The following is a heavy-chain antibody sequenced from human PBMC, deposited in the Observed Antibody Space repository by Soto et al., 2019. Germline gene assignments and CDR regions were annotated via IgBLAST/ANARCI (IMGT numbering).Heavy chain of an antibody. V-gene: IGHV1-69*13. Sequence: SVKGSCKASGGTFSSYAISWVRQAPGQGLEWMGGIIPIFGTANYAQKFQGRVTITADESTSTAYMELSSLRSEDTAVYYCARDPYYYDTRAFDIWGQGTMVTVSS. CDR1: GGTFSSYA. J-gene: IGHJ3*02. CDR3: ARDPYYYDTRAFDI. CDR2: IIPIFGTA. D-gene: IGHD3-22*01.